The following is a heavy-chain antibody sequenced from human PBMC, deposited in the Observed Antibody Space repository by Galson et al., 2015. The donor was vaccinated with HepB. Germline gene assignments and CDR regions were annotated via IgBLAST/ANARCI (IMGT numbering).Heavy chain of an antibody. CDR1: GFSFSNYA. CDR3: VKGGPGRITKMINRSLGFDP. Sequence: SLRLSCASSGFSFSNYAIHWVRQAPGKGLEWMAVISYDGSFKYYSDSVKGRFTVSRDPSRSILYLQMNSLRVDDTAVYYCVKGGPGRITKMINRSLGFDPWGPGTLVIVSS. J-gene: IGHJ5*02. CDR2: ISYDGSFK. V-gene: IGHV3-30*18. D-gene: IGHD3-22*01.